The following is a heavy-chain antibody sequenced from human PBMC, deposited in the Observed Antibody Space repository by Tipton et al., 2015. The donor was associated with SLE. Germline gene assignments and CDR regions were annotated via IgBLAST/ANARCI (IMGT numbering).Heavy chain of an antibody. J-gene: IGHJ3*02. CDR1: GGSFSGYY. Sequence: TLSLTCAVYGGSFSGYYWSWIRQPPGKGLEWIGEINHSGGTNDNPSLKSRVTTSVDSSKNQVSLNLSSVTAADTAVYYCARGLNFFDSSGLDAFDIWGQGTMVTVSS. D-gene: IGHD3-22*01. CDR2: INHSGGT. CDR3: ARGLNFFDSSGLDAFDI. V-gene: IGHV4-34*01.